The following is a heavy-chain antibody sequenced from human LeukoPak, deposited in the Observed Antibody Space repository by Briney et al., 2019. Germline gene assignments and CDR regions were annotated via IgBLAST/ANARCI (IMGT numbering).Heavy chain of an antibody. CDR3: ARSIPRDRYFDWHLYGMDV. Sequence: GGSLRLSCAASGFTVSSNYMSWVRQAPGKGLEWVSVIYSGGSTYYADSVKGRFTISRDNSKNTLYLQMNSLRAEDTAVYYCARSIPRDRYFDWHLYGMDVWGQGTTVTVSS. J-gene: IGHJ6*02. V-gene: IGHV3-66*01. CDR2: IYSGGST. CDR1: GFTVSSNY. D-gene: IGHD3-9*01.